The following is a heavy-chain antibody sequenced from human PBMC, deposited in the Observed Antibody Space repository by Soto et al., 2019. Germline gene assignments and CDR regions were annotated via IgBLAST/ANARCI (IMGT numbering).Heavy chain of an antibody. CDR2: ISSNGCTT. CDR3: VRRVSGNYDY. CDR1: GFTFSSYD. V-gene: IGHV3-64*01. D-gene: IGHD1-7*01. Sequence: EVQLAESGGGMVQPGGSLRLSCVASGFTFSSYDMHWVRQAPGKGLEYVSSISSNGCTTYYGNSVKGRFTISRDNSKNTLYLQMGSLRAEDMAVYYCVRRVSGNYDYWGPGTLVTVSS. J-gene: IGHJ4*02.